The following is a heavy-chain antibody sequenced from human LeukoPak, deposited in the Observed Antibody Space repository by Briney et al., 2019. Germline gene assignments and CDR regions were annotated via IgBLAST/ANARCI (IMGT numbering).Heavy chain of an antibody. D-gene: IGHD5-18*01. V-gene: IGHV3-9*01. CDR2: ISWNSGNI. Sequence: PGGSLRLSCAASGFTFSSYAMSWVRQAPGKGLEWVSGISWNSGNIAYADSVKGRFTISRDNAKNSLYLQMNSLRAEDTALYYCAKDYSRGYSYGYVRPIDYWGQGTLVTVSS. J-gene: IGHJ4*02. CDR3: AKDYSRGYSYGYVRPIDY. CDR1: GFTFSSYA.